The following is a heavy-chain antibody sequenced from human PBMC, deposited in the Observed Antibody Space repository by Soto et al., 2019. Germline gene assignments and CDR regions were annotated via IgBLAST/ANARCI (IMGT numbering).Heavy chain of an antibody. V-gene: IGHV3-13*05. CDR3: ARTDRDFYGLDV. J-gene: IGHJ6*02. CDR1: GFTFRNYD. CDR2: ISAAGDP. Sequence: EVQLVESGGGLVQPGGSLRLSCEASGFTFRNYDMHWVRQGTGKGLEWVSGISAAGDPDYADSVEGRFTISREYAQNSFFLQMNGLRVGDTAVYYCARTDRDFYGLDVWGQGTTVIVSS.